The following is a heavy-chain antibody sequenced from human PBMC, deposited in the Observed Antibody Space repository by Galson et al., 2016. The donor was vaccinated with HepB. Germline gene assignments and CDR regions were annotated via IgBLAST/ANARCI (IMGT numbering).Heavy chain of an antibody. J-gene: IGHJ4*02. CDR3: ARRYCSRTSCHSDH. CDR1: GYSFSSFR. D-gene: IGHD2-2*01. CDR2: IDPGDSGT. Sequence: QSGAEVKKPGESLKISCKASGYSFSSFRIGWVRQMPGKGLEWMGIIDPGDSGTKYSPSFQGQVTISADRSINTAYLQWSSLKASDTAMYYCARRYCSRTSCHSDHWGQGTLVTVSS. V-gene: IGHV5-51*01.